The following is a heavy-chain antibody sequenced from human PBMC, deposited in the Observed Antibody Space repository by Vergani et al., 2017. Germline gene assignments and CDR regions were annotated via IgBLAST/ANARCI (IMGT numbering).Heavy chain of an antibody. CDR3: ARGGRMVRGVISWFDP. V-gene: IGHV4-4*02. Sequence: QVQLQESGPGLVKPSGTLSLTCAVSGGSISSSNWWSWVRQPPGKGLEWIGEIYHSGSTNYNPSLKSRVTISVGKSKNQFSLKLSSVTAADTAVYYCARGGRMVRGVISWFDPWGQGTLVTVSS. CDR1: GGSISSSNW. D-gene: IGHD3-10*01. CDR2: IYHSGST. J-gene: IGHJ5*02.